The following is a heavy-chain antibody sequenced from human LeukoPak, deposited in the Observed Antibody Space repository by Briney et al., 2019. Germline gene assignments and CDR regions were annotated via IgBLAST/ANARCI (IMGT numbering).Heavy chain of an antibody. V-gene: IGHV3-53*01. CDR3: ANYDILTGYFH. CDR1: GFTVSSNY. J-gene: IGHJ4*02. D-gene: IGHD3-9*01. CDR2: IYSGGST. Sequence: GGSLRLSCAASGFTVSSNYMSWVRQAPGKGLEWVSVIYSGGSTYYADSVKGRFTISRDNSKNTLYLQMNSLRAEDTAVYYCANYDILTGYFHWGQGTLVTVSS.